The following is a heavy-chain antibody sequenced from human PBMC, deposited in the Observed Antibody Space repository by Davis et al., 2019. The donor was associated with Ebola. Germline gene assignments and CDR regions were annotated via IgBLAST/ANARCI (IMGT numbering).Heavy chain of an antibody. J-gene: IGHJ4*02. CDR2: IYYSGNT. D-gene: IGHD3-10*01. CDR1: GGSISSGDYY. V-gene: IGHV4-30-4*01. Sequence: SCTVSGGSISSGDYYWSWIRQPPGKGLEWIGYIYYSGNTYYSPSLKSRVTISVDTSKNQFSLKLNSVTAADTAVYYCARDGFWYGAGRYFDSRGQGTLVTVSS. CDR3: ARDGFWYGAGRYFDS.